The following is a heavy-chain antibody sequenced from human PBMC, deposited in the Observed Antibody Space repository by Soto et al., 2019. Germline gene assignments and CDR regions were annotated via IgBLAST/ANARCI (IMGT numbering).Heavy chain of an antibody. CDR1: GGSISSSNW. Sequence: QVQLQESGPGLVKPSGTLSLTCAVSGGSISSSNWWSWVRQPPGKGLEGIGEIYHSGSNNYNPSLKNRVPISIDQSQNQFSLKLSSVAAADTAGYYCARNLMQWGGGRYWGQGTLVTVSS. CDR3: ARNLMQWGGGRY. D-gene: IGHD6-19*01. J-gene: IGHJ4*02. CDR2: IYHSGSN. V-gene: IGHV4-4*02.